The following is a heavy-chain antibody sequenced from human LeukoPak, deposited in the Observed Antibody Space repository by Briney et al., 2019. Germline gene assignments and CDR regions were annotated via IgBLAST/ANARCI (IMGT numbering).Heavy chain of an antibody. CDR3: ARDLHYYGSGP. D-gene: IGHD3-10*01. CDR1: GFNFRDYS. V-gene: IGHV3-21*01. J-gene: IGHJ5*02. Sequence: GGSLRLSCVAYGFNFRDYSMSWVRQAPGKGLDWVSGISGTSSYMYYGDSVKGRFTVSRDNAKNSLYLQMESLRVEDTAVYYCARDLHYYGSGPWGQGTLVTVSS. CDR2: ISGTSSYM.